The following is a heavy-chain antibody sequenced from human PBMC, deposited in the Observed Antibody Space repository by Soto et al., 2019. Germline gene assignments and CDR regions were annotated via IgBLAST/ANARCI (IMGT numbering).Heavy chain of an antibody. D-gene: IGHD6-25*01. J-gene: IGHJ4*02. Sequence: GGSLRLSCAASGFTFSGSAMHWVRQASGKGLEWVGRIRSKTNSYATAYAASVKGRFTISRDGSKNTAYLQMNSLTTEATAVYYGTGSGSDAFVEYWGQETLVTASS. CDR1: GFTFSGSA. CDR3: TGSGSDAFVEY. CDR2: IRSKTNSYAT. V-gene: IGHV3-73*01.